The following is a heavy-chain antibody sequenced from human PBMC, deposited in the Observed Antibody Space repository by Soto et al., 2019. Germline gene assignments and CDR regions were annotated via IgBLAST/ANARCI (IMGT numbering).Heavy chain of an antibody. CDR2: ISGSGGST. CDR3: ATKLALGAMVRA. CDR1: GFTFSSYA. D-gene: IGHD5-18*01. Sequence: EVQLLESGGGLVQPGGSLRLSCAASGFTFSSYAMSWVRQAPGKGLEWVSAISGSGGSTYYADSVKCRFTISRDNSKNTLYLHMNSLGAEDTGVYYCATKLALGAMVRAWGQGTLVTVSS. J-gene: IGHJ5*02. V-gene: IGHV3-23*01.